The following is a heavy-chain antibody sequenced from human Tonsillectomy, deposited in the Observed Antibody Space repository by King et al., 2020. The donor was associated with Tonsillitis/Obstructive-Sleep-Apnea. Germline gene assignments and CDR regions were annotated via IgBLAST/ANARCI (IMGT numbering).Heavy chain of an antibody. CDR3: ATEVTVDAFDI. Sequence: VQLVESGGNLVKPGGSLRLSCAASGFTFSNAWMSWVRQAPGKGLEWGGRIKSTTDGGTADYAAPMKGRFTISRDDSKNTLYLQVNSLKTEDTAVYYCATEVTVDAFDIWGQGTMVTVSS. CDR1: GFTFSNAW. D-gene: IGHD2-21*02. V-gene: IGHV3-15*01. J-gene: IGHJ3*02. CDR2: IKSTTDGGTA.